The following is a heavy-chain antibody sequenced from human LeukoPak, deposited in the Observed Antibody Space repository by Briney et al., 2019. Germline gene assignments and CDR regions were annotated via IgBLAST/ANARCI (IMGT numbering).Heavy chain of an antibody. V-gene: IGHV4-61*08. Sequence: SETLSLTCTVSGGSIGSGGYYWSWIRQHPGKGLEWIGYIYYSGSTYYNPSLKSRVTISVDTSKNQFSLKLSSVTAADTAVYHCARAPGVVVPAATGWFDPWGQGTLVTVSS. D-gene: IGHD2-2*01. CDR3: ARAPGVVVPAATGWFDP. CDR2: IYYSGST. CDR1: GGSIGSGGYY. J-gene: IGHJ5*02.